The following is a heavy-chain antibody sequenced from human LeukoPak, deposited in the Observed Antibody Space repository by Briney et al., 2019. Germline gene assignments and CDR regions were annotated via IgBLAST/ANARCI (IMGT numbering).Heavy chain of an antibody. CDR3: ARDYSSGWYGLDY. CDR1: GFTFSSYS. J-gene: IGHJ4*02. D-gene: IGHD6-19*01. V-gene: IGHV3-21*01. CDR2: ISSSSSYI. Sequence: GGSLRLSCAASGFTFSSYSMNCVRQAPGKGLEWVSSISSSSSYIYYADSVKGRFTISRDNAKNSLYLQMNSLRAEDTAVYYCARDYSSGWYGLDYWGQGTLVTVSS.